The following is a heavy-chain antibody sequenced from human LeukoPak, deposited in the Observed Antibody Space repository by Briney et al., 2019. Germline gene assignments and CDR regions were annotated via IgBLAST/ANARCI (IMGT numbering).Heavy chain of an antibody. Sequence: GGSLRLSCAASGFTFSSYEMNWVRQAPGKGLEWVSYISSSGSTIYYADSVKGRFTISRDNSKNSLYLQMNSLRTEDTALYYCAKDGAGVGYDSSGYYYDYYMDVWGKGTTVTVSS. J-gene: IGHJ6*03. CDR1: GFTFSSYE. D-gene: IGHD3-22*01. CDR2: ISSSGSTI. CDR3: AKDGAGVGYDSSGYYYDYYMDV. V-gene: IGHV3-48*03.